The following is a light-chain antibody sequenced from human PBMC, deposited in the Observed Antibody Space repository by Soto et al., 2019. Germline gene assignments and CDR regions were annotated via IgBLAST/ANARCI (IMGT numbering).Light chain of an antibody. Sequence: QLVLTQSPSASASLGASVKFTCTLSSGHSTNAVAWHQQRPEKGPRYLMKVNSDGSHKKGDGIPDRFSGSSSGAERYLTISSLQSEDEADYYCQTWGWGSVVFGGGTQLTVL. CDR1: SGHSTNA. V-gene: IGLV4-69*01. CDR2: VNSDGSH. J-gene: IGLJ3*02. CDR3: QTWGWGSVV.